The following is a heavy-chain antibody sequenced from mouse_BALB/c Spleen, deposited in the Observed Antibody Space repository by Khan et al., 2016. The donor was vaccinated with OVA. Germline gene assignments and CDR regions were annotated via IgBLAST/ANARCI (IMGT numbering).Heavy chain of an antibody. CDR3: TIGNYPYYALHY. Sequence: VQLQQSGAELVKPGASVRLSCKASGYTFTTYWMHWVKLRPGQGFEWIGEINPNNGGTNYNEKFKRKATLTVDKSSSTAYMQRSSLTSEDSAVYYCTIGNYPYYALHYWGQGTSVTVSS. D-gene: IGHD2-1*01. J-gene: IGHJ4*01. CDR2: INPNNGGT. V-gene: IGHV1S81*02. CDR1: GYTFTTYW.